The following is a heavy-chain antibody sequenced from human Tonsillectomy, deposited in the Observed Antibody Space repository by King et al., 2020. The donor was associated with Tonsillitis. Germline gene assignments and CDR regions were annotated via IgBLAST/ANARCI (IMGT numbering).Heavy chain of an antibody. J-gene: IGHJ4*02. Sequence: PLQESGPGLVKPSQTLSLTCIVSGGSISSGSNHWSWIRPPAGKGLEWIGRIYTSGRTNYTPSLKSRVTISVDTSKNQFSLKLNSVTAADTAVYYCARGDYDILTGLYPFDYWGQGTLVTVSS. CDR1: GGSISSGSNH. V-gene: IGHV4-61*02. CDR3: ARGDYDILTGLYPFDY. D-gene: IGHD3-9*01. CDR2: IYTSGRT.